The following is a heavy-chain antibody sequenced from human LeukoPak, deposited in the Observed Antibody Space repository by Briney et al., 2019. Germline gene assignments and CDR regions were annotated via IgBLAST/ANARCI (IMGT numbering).Heavy chain of an antibody. V-gene: IGHV4-30-4*01. Sequence: SETLSLTCTVSGGSISSGDYYWSWIRQPPGKGLEWIGYIYYSGSTYYNPSLKSRVTISVDTSKNQFPLKLSSVTAADTAVYYCASSYDSSGFYGVAAFDIWGQGTMVTVSS. J-gene: IGHJ3*02. CDR2: IYYSGST. CDR3: ASSYDSSGFYGVAAFDI. D-gene: IGHD3-22*01. CDR1: GGSISSGDYY.